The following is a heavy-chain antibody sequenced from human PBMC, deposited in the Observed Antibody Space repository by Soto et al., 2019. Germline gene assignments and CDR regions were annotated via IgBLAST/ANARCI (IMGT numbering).Heavy chain of an antibody. Sequence: QVQLQEAGPGLVKPSQTLSLTCSVSGESINSGGYYWSWIRQHPGKGLEWIGYIYDSESAYYNPSRKSCDTISMDTSNNHFAMRQCSVTAADTAVYYGARAAISSSAADYWGKGTQVTVSS. V-gene: IGHV4-31*03. CDR1: GESINSGGYY. J-gene: IGHJ4*02. D-gene: IGHD6-6*01. CDR2: IYDSESA. CDR3: ARAAISSSAADY.